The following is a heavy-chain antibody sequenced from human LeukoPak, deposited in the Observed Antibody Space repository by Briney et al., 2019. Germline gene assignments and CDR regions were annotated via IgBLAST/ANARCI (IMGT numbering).Heavy chain of an antibody. Sequence: GASVKVSCKASGGTFSSYAISWVRQAPGQGLEWMGWINPNSGGTNYAQKFQGRVTMTRDTSISTAYMELSRLRSDDTAVYYCARGRVSSSSWSSTYYYYFYMDVWGRGTTVTVSS. J-gene: IGHJ6*03. CDR1: GGTFSSYA. CDR2: INPNSGGT. V-gene: IGHV1-2*02. CDR3: ARGRVSSSSWSSTYYYYFYMDV. D-gene: IGHD6-13*01.